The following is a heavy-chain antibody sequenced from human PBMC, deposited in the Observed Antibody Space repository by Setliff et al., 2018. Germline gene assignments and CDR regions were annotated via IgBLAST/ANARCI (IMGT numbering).Heavy chain of an antibody. Sequence: SVKVSCKASGDIFSSNGITWVRQAPGQGLEWVGGSIPINDLATYAQTFQGRVTITADKSTSTAYMELRSLRSDDTAVYYCARVPRLEWLLPTFDSWGQGTLVTVSS. D-gene: IGHD3-3*01. J-gene: IGHJ4*02. CDR3: ARVPRLEWLLPTFDS. CDR2: SIPINDLA. CDR1: GDIFSSNG. V-gene: IGHV1-69*10.